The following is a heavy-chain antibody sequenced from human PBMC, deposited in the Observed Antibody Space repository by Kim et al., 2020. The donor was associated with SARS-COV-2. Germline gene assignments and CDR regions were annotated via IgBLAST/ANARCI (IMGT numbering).Heavy chain of an antibody. D-gene: IGHD1-7*01. CDR3: ARSGRYNWNYALFDY. J-gene: IGHJ4*02. Sequence: SVKSRNTINPDTSKSQFSLQLKSVTPEDTAVYYCARSGRYNWNYALFDYWGQGTLVTVSS. V-gene: IGHV6-1*01.